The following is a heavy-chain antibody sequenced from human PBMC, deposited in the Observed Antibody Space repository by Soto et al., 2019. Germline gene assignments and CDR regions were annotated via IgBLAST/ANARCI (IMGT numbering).Heavy chain of an antibody. Sequence: GASVKVSCKASGYTFTTYGISWVRQAPGQGLEWMGGIIPIFGTANYAQKFEGRVTITADESTSTAYMELSSLRSDDTAVYYCAREGLVLVPTTVNSDYYYYAMDVWGQGTTVTVSS. CDR2: IIPIFGTA. J-gene: IGHJ6*02. CDR1: GYTFTTYG. CDR3: AREGLVLVPTTVNSDYYYYAMDV. V-gene: IGHV1-69*13. D-gene: IGHD2-2*01.